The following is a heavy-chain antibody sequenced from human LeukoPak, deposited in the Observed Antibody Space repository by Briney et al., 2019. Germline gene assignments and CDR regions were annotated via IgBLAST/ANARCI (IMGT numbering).Heavy chain of an antibody. J-gene: IGHJ6*02. V-gene: IGHV5-51*01. Sequence: ESLKISCKGSGYSFTSYWIGWVRQMPGKGLEWMGIIYPGDSDTRYSPSFQGQVTISADKSISTAYLQWSSLKASDTAMYYCARHENYDFWSGYYTYYYYGMDVWGQGTTVTVSS. CDR3: ARHENYDFWSGYYTYYYYGMDV. CDR2: IYPGDSDT. CDR1: GYSFTSYW. D-gene: IGHD3-3*01.